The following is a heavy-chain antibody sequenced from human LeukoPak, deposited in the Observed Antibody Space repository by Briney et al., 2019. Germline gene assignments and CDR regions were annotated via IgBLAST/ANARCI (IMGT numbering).Heavy chain of an antibody. CDR3: ARAGGYTEDIVVVPAATSFDY. Sequence: RTSETLSLTCAVYGGSFSGYSCSWIRQPPGKGLEWIGEINHSGSTNYTPALKRRVTISVDTSKNQFSLKLSSVTAADTAVYYCARAGGYTEDIVVVPAATSFDYWGQGTLVTVSS. V-gene: IGHV4-34*01. CDR2: INHSGST. CDR1: GGSFSGYS. J-gene: IGHJ4*02. D-gene: IGHD2-2*01.